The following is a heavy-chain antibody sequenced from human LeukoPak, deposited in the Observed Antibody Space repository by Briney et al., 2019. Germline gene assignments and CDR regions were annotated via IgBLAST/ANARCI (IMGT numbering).Heavy chain of an antibody. J-gene: IGHJ4*02. Sequence: GGSLRLSCAASAFTFSSYAMHWVRQAPGKGLEWVTFIRYDGSKKYYADSVKGRFTISRDNSKNMLYLQMISLRTEDTAVYYCAKDLRSRIAAAGAPDYWGQGTLVTVSS. V-gene: IGHV3-30*02. D-gene: IGHD6-13*01. CDR1: AFTFSSYA. CDR3: AKDLRSRIAAAGAPDY. CDR2: IRYDGSKK.